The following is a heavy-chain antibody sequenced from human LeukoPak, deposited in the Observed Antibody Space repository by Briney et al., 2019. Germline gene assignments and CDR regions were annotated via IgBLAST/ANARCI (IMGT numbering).Heavy chain of an antibody. D-gene: IGHD3-22*01. Sequence: GASVEVSCKASGYTFTSYYMHWVRQAPGQGLEWMGIINPSGGSTSYAQKFQGRVTMTRDTSTSTVYMELSSLRSEDTAVYYCARDGTYYYDSSGPGRYFDYWGQGTLVTVSS. V-gene: IGHV1-46*01. CDR1: GYTFTSYY. J-gene: IGHJ4*02. CDR2: INPSGGST. CDR3: ARDGTYYYDSSGPGRYFDY.